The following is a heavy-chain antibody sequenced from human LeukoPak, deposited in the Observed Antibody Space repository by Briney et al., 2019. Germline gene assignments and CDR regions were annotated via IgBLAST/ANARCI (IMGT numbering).Heavy chain of an antibody. V-gene: IGHV3-7*01. CDR2: IKQDASQE. Sequence: GGSLRLSCAASGFTFSSYWMSWVRQAPGKGPEWVAHIKQDASQEYHVDSVKGRFTISRDNAKNSLYLQMNSLRAEDTAVYYCARRERQSGNYYYFDYWGQGTLVTVSS. D-gene: IGHD1-26*01. J-gene: IGHJ4*02. CDR1: GFTFSSYW. CDR3: ARRERQSGNYYYFDY.